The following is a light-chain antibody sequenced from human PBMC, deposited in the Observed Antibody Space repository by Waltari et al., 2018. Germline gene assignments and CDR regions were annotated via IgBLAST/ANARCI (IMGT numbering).Light chain of an antibody. CDR3: QHYVPLPAT. Sequence: EFVFTHSPGTCPLSPAERAPLSCRASQSVSRALAWYQQKPGQAPRLRTSGASNRATGIPDRFSGSGSGTDFSLTISSLEPEDFAVYYCQHYVPLPATFGQGTKVEIK. CDR2: GAS. CDR1: QSVSRA. V-gene: IGKV3-20*01. J-gene: IGKJ1*01.